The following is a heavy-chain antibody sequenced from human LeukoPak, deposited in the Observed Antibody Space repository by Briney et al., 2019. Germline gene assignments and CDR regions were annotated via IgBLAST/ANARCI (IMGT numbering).Heavy chain of an antibody. J-gene: IGHJ2*01. D-gene: IGHD3-22*01. V-gene: IGHV4-30-2*01. CDR1: GGSLSSGGYS. CDR3: ARLVEYYYDSSGYWTGWYFDL. Sequence: SETLSLTCAVSGGSLSSGGYSWSWIRQPPGKGLEWIGYIYHSGSTYYNPSLKSRVTISVDRSKNQFSLKLSSVTAADTAVYYCARLVEYYYDSSGYWTGWYFDLWGRGTLVTVSS. CDR2: IYHSGST.